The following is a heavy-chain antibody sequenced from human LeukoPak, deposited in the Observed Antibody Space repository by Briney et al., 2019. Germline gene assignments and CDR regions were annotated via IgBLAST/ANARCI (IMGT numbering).Heavy chain of an antibody. CDR1: GDSFTSDY. D-gene: IGHD3-22*01. V-gene: IGHV4-4*07. J-gene: IGHJ4*02. CDR2: IYSTGST. CDR3: ARSPTYDSSGRMNYFDY. Sequence: PSETLSLTCTVSGDSFTSDYWSWIRQPAGKGLEWIGRIYSTGSTNYSPSLKSRVTMSLDTSKTQFSLRLNSMTAADTAIYYCARSPTYDSSGRMNYFDYWGQGILVTVSS.